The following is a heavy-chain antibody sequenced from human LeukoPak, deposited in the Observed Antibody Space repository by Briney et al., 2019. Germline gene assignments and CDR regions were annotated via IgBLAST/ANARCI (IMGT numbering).Heavy chain of an antibody. CDR1: GFTFSSYA. V-gene: IGHV3-23*01. J-gene: IGHJ4*02. D-gene: IGHD3-3*01. CDR2: ISGSGGST. Sequence: GGSLRLSCAASGFTFSSYAMSWVRQAPGKGLEWVSAISGSGGSTYYADSVKGRFTISRDNSKNTLYLQMNSLRAEDTAVYYCAKNTYYDFWSGPDAAFDYWDQGTLVTVSS. CDR3: AKNTYYDFWSGPDAAFDY.